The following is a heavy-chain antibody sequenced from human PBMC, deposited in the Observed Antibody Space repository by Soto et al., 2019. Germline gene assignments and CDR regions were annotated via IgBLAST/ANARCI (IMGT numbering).Heavy chain of an antibody. J-gene: IGHJ4*02. CDR2: ISGGGGNT. D-gene: IGHD6-19*01. CDR1: VFAFSDYS. V-gene: IGHV3-23*01. Sequence: DVQLLESGGGVVQSGGSLRLSCSASVFAFSDYSMHWVRQAPGKGQEWVSAISGGGGNTYYAGSVNGRFTISRDNSRNTLYLQMHSLRDDDTALYYCAKETYGSGWTLDSWGQGTRATVSS. CDR3: AKETYGSGWTLDS.